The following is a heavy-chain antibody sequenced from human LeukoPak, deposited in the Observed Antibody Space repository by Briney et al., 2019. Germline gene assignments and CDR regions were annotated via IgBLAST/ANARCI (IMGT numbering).Heavy chain of an antibody. CDR1: GYTFTSYG. Sequence: ASVKVSCKASGYTFTSYGISWVRQAPGQGLEWMGWINPNSGVTNYAQKFQGGVTMTRDTSISTAYMELSRLRSDDTALYYCARDSHDWNYSAFDPWGQGTLVTVSS. J-gene: IGHJ5*02. CDR2: INPNSGVT. CDR3: ARDSHDWNYSAFDP. D-gene: IGHD1-7*01. V-gene: IGHV1-2*02.